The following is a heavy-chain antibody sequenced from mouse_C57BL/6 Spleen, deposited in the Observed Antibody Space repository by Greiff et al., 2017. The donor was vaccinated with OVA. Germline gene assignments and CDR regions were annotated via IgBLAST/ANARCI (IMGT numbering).Heavy chain of an antibody. D-gene: IGHD4-1*02. V-gene: IGHV5-4*01. CDR2: ISDGGSYT. Sequence: EVQRVESGGGLVKPGGSLKLSCAASGFTFSSYAMSWVRQTPEKRLEWVATISDGGSYTYYPDNVKGRFTISRDNAKNNLYLQMSHLKSEDTAMYYCARGSSTGTSYFDYWGQGTTLTVSS. J-gene: IGHJ2*01. CDR1: GFTFSSYA. CDR3: ARGSSTGTSYFDY.